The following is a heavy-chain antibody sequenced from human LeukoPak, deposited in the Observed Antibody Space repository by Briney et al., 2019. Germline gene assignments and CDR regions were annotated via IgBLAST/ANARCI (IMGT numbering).Heavy chain of an antibody. CDR3: ARGEYSSSADY. Sequence: SETLSLTCTVSTDSMYGYYWSWIRQSAGKGLEWIGRIHAKGTTNYNPSLKSRVTMSLDMSKNVFSLNLRSVTAADTAVYYCARGEYSSSADYWGQGTLVTVSS. CDR1: TDSMYGYY. V-gene: IGHV4-4*07. D-gene: IGHD6-6*01. CDR2: IHAKGTT. J-gene: IGHJ4*02.